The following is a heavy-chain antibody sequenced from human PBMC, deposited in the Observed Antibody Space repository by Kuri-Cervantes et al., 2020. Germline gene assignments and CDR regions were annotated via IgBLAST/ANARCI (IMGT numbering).Heavy chain of an antibody. CDR1: GFTFSSYD. V-gene: IGHV3-13*01. CDR2: IGTAGDT. CDR3: AKEANLYYYYYGMDV. J-gene: IGHJ6*02. Sequence: GESLKISCAASGFTFSSYDMHWVRQATGKGLEWVSAIGTAGDTYYPGSVKGRFTISRENAKNSLYLQMNSLRAGDTAVYYCAKEANLYYYYYGMDVWGQGTTVTVSS.